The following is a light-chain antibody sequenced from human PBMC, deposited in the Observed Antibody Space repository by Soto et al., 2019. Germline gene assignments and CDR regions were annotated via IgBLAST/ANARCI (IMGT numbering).Light chain of an antibody. CDR3: ASWDDRLGAVI. J-gene: IGLJ2*01. Sequence: QSVLTQPPSVSEAPRQRVTISCSGTNSNIGDNPVNWYQHVPGRPPRLLIFYDDLVASGVSDRFSASKSGTSASLAINGLQSEDEGDYYCASWDDRLGAVIFGGGTKVTVL. CDR2: YDD. V-gene: IGLV1-36*01. CDR1: NSNIGDNP.